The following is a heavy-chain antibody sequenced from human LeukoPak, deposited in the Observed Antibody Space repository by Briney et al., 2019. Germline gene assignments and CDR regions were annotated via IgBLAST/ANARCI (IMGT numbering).Heavy chain of an antibody. Sequence: PSQTLSLTCTVSGGSISSGGYYWSWIRQHPGKGLEWIGYIYYSGSTYYNPSLKSRVTISVDTSKNQFSLKLSSVTAADTAVYYCARRNYGDVDGMDVWGQGSTVTVSS. CDR1: GGSISSGGYY. D-gene: IGHD4-17*01. CDR2: IYYSGST. V-gene: IGHV4-31*03. CDR3: ARRNYGDVDGMDV. J-gene: IGHJ6*02.